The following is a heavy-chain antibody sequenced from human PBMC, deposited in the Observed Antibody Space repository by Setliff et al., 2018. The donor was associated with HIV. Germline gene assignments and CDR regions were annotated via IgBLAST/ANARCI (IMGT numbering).Heavy chain of an antibody. CDR1: GGTFSSYS. V-gene: IGHV1-69*13. CDR3: ARGSGGYCSGGSCYFGFGLAL. D-gene: IGHD2-15*01. Sequence: SVKVSCKASGGTFSSYSITWVRQAPGQGLEWMGGIIPIFNTANYAQKFQGRVTITADESTSTAYMELSSLESEDTAVYYCARGSGGYCSGGSCYFGFGLALWGQGTTVTVSS. CDR2: IIPIFNTA. J-gene: IGHJ6*02.